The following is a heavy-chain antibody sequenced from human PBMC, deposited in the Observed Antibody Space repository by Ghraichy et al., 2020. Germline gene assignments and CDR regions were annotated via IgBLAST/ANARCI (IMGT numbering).Heavy chain of an antibody. CDR1: GFTFSSYS. J-gene: IGHJ6*02. Sequence: GGSLRLSCAASGFTFSSYSMNWVRQAPGKGLEWVSYISSSSSTIYYADSVKGRFTISRDNAKNSLYLQMNSLRDEDTAVYYCARDRYSSSPSGYYYYGMDVWGQGTTVTVSS. V-gene: IGHV3-48*02. CDR2: ISSSSSTI. CDR3: ARDRYSSSPSGYYYYGMDV. D-gene: IGHD6-13*01.